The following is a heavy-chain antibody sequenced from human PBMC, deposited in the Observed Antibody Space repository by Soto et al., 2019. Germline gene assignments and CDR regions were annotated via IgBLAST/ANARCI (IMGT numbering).Heavy chain of an antibody. D-gene: IGHD3-9*01. Sequence: QVQLVESGGGVVQPGRSLRLSCAASGFTFSTYGMHWVRQAPGKGLEWVALIWSDGTNKYYADSVKGRFTISRDNSKKTLYLQMNSPRAEETALYYCVRVFDTYYFDLWGQGNMVTVSS. J-gene: IGHJ4*02. CDR2: IWSDGTNK. CDR1: GFTFSTYG. V-gene: IGHV3-33*01. CDR3: VRVFDTYYFDL.